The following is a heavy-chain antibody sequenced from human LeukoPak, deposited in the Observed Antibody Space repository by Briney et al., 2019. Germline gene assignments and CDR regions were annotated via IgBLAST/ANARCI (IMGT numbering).Heavy chain of an antibody. Sequence: ASVKVSCKASGGTFISYAISWVRQAPGQGLEWMGGIIPIFGTANYAQKFQGRVTITADESTSTAYMELSSLRSEDTAVYYCARDLPTPDYGGNADAFDIWGQGTMVTVSS. V-gene: IGHV1-69*13. J-gene: IGHJ3*02. D-gene: IGHD4-23*01. CDR2: IIPIFGTA. CDR1: GGTFISYA. CDR3: ARDLPTPDYGGNADAFDI.